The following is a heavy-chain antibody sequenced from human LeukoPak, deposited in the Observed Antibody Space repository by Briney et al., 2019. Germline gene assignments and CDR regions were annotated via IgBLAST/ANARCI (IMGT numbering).Heavy chain of an antibody. J-gene: IGHJ3*02. CDR2: FYPGDSDI. CDR3: ARQPPNDFDILTGYYNAFDI. V-gene: IGHV5-51*01. Sequence: GESLKILCKASGYHFTSNWIGWLRQRPGKDVAWMGIFYPGDSDIRYSPSIQGQVTISADNSITTAYLQWSSLKASDTAMYYCARQPPNDFDILTGYYNAFDIWGQGTMVTVSS. CDR1: GYHFTSNW. D-gene: IGHD3-9*01.